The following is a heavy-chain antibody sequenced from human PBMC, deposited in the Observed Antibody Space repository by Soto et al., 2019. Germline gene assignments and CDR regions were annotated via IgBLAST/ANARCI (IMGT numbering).Heavy chain of an antibody. CDR3: ARANPPTYYYGSGSYAYYYMDV. V-gene: IGHV1-18*01. CDR2: ISAYNGNT. Sequence: ASVKVSCKASGYTFTSYGISWVRQAPGQGLEWMGWISAYNGNTNYAQKLQGRVTMTTDTSTSTAYMELSSLRSEDTAGYYCARANPPTYYYGSGSYAYYYMDVWGKGTTVTVSS. D-gene: IGHD3-10*01. J-gene: IGHJ6*03. CDR1: GYTFTSYG.